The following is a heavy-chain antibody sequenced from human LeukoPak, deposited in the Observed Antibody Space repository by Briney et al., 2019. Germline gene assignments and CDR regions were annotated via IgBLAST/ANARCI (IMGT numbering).Heavy chain of an antibody. Sequence: GSSVKVSCKASGYTFTGYYIHWVRQPPAQGLEWMGWINPNSGGTNYAQKFQGWVTITRDTSISTAYMELSRLRSDDTAVYYCAREICTNGVCCFDYWGQGTLVTVSS. CDR3: AREICTNGVCCFDY. CDR1: GYTFTGYY. V-gene: IGHV1-2*04. CDR2: INPNSGGT. D-gene: IGHD2-8*01. J-gene: IGHJ4*02.